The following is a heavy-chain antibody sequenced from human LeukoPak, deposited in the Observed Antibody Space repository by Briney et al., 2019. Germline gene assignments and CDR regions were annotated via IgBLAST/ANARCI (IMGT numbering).Heavy chain of an antibody. CDR2: VSASSNI. J-gene: IGHJ4*02. V-gene: IGHV3-69-1*01. CDR1: GFTISYNY. D-gene: IGHD5-18*01. CDR3: ARDGLHTAHFDY. Sequence: TGGSLRLSCAASGFTISYNYMSWVRQAPGKGLQWVSTVSASSNIHYSDSVKGRFTISRDNARNSLYLQMNSLRDEDTAVYYCARDGLHTAHFDYWGQGTLVTVSS.